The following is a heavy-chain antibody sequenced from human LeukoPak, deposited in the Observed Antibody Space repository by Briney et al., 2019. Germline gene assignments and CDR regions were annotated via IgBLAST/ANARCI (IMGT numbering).Heavy chain of an antibody. CDR2: INHSGST. Sequence: SETLSLTCAVYGGSFSGYYWSWIRQPPGKGLEWIGEINHSGSTYYNPSLKSRVTISVDTSKNQFSLKLSSVTAADTAVYYCARVHIVVVPSTLTYYYYGMDVWGQGTTVTVSS. CDR1: GGSFSGYY. D-gene: IGHD2-2*01. J-gene: IGHJ6*02. V-gene: IGHV4-34*01. CDR3: ARVHIVVVPSTLTYYYYGMDV.